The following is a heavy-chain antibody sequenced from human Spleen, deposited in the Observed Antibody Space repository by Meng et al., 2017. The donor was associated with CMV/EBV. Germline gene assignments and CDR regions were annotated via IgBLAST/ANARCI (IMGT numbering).Heavy chain of an antibody. CDR2: IIPILGIA. D-gene: IGHD5-24*01. CDR1: GYTFTNCY. Sequence: SVKVSCKASGYTFTNCYMHWVRQAPGQGLEWMGGIIPILGIANYAQKFQGRVTITADKSTSTAYMELSSLRSEDTAGYYCARGGMATTNGLGYYGMDGWGQGTTVTVSS. J-gene: IGHJ6*02. V-gene: IGHV1-69*10. CDR3: ARGGMATTNGLGYYGMDG.